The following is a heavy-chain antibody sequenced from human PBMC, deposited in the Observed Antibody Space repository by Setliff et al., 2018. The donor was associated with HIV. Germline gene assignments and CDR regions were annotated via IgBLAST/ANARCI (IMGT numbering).Heavy chain of an antibody. Sequence: SETLSLTCAVSGASISSGNWWSWVRQSSGKGLEWIGEIFHTGSTNYNPSLKSRITISVDTSKNHFSLNVSSLTAADTALYFCARLMPNWDYFDYWGQGTQVTVSS. D-gene: IGHD2-2*01. CDR3: ARLMPNWDYFDY. CDR1: GASISSGNW. CDR2: IFHTGST. V-gene: IGHV4-4*02. J-gene: IGHJ4*02.